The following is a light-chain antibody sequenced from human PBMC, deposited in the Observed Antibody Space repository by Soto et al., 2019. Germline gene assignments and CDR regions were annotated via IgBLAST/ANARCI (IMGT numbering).Light chain of an antibody. J-gene: IGLJ2*01. V-gene: IGLV2-14*03. CDR2: DVT. CDR3: GSYTISSTLMI. CDR1: PSDIGAYYY. Sequence: QSALTQPASVSGSPGQSITISCSGTPSDIGAYYYVSWYQHLPGKAPKVIIYDVTNRPSGVSSRFSGSKSGTTASLTISGLQAEDEANYYCGSYTISSTLMIFGGGTKLTVL.